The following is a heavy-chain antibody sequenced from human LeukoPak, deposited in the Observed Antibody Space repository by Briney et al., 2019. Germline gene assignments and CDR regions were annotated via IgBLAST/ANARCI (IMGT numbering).Heavy chain of an antibody. CDR1: GGTFSSYA. Sequence: ASVKVSCKASGGTFSSYAISWVRQAPGQGLEWMGGIIPIFGTANYAQKFQGRVTITADESTSTAYMELSSLRSEATAVYYCARDSGFWSALNWFDPWGQGTLVTVSS. CDR3: ARDSGFWSALNWFDP. J-gene: IGHJ5*02. CDR2: IIPIFGTA. V-gene: IGHV1-69*13. D-gene: IGHD3-3*01.